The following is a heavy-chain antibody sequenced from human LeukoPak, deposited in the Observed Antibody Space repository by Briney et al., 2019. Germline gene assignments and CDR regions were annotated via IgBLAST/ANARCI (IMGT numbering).Heavy chain of an antibody. V-gene: IGHV5-51*01. Sequence: GESLKISCKGSGYSFTSYWIGWVRQMPGKGLEWMGIIYPDDSDTRYSPSFQCQVTISADKSISTAYLQWSSLKASDTAMYYCARADSSSPDAFDIWGQGTMVTVSS. CDR3: ARADSSSPDAFDI. J-gene: IGHJ3*02. D-gene: IGHD6-6*01. CDR2: IYPDDSDT. CDR1: GYSFTSYW.